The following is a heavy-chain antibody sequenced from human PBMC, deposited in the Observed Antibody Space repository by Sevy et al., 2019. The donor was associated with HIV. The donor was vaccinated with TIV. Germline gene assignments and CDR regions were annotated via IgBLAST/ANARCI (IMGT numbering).Heavy chain of an antibody. D-gene: IGHD3-10*01. CDR3: ARGGSGDYYYYGVDV. CDR1: GFTFRNFG. J-gene: IGHJ6*02. Sequence: GGSLRLSCVGSGFTFRNFGVHWLRQAPGKGLEWLSVVSYDGSSKYYVDSVKGRFIFSRDNSKNTLYLQMNSLRTEETAVYYCARGGSGDYYYYGVDVWGQGTTVTVSS. V-gene: IGHV3-30*03. CDR2: VSYDGSSK.